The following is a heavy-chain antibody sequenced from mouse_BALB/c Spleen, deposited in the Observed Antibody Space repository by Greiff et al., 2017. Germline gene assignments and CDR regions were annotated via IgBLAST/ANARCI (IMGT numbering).Heavy chain of an antibody. Sequence: EVMLVESGGGLVQPGGSRKLSCAASGFTFSSFGMHWVRQAPEKGLEWVAYISSGSSTIYYADTVKGRFTISRDNPKNTLFLQMTSLRSEDTAMYYCARRFYDGGMGSYYYAMDYWGQGTSVTVSS. J-gene: IGHJ4*01. V-gene: IGHV5-17*02. CDR1: GFTFSSFG. CDR2: ISSGSSTI. D-gene: IGHD1-1*01. CDR3: ARRFYDGGMGSYYYAMDY.